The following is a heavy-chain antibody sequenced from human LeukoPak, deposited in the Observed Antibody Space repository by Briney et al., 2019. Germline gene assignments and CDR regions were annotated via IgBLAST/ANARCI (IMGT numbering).Heavy chain of an antibody. CDR3: ARDGEVLSSSWFWFDP. Sequence: SGTLSLTCAVSGGSISSSNWWSWVRQPPGKGLEWIGEIYHSGSTNYNPSLKSRVTISVDTSKNQFSLKVRSVTAADTAVYYCARDGEVLSSSWFWFDPWGQGTLVTVSS. J-gene: IGHJ5*02. V-gene: IGHV4-4*02. D-gene: IGHD6-13*01. CDR1: GGSISSSNW. CDR2: IYHSGST.